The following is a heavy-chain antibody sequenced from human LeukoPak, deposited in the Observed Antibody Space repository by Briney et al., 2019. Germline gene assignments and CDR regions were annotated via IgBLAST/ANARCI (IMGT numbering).Heavy chain of an antibody. CDR1: GFTFSSYW. CDR2: INSDGSST. J-gene: IGHJ6*02. CDR3: ARERSIAAAGVLLGGGMDV. D-gene: IGHD6-13*01. Sequence: PGGSLRLSCAASGFTFSSYWMHWVRQAPGKGLGWVSRINSDGSSTNYADSVKGRFTISRDNAKNTLYLQVNSLRAEDTAVYYCARERSIAAAGVLLGGGMDVWGQGTTVTVSS. V-gene: IGHV3-74*01.